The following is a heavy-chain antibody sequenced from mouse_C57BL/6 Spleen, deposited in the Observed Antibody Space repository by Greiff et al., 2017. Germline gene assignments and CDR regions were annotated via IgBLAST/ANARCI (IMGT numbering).Heavy chain of an antibody. V-gene: IGHV3-6*01. Sequence: ESGPGLVKPSQSLSLTCSVTGYSITSGYYWNWIRQFPGNKLEWMGYISYDGSNNYNPSLKNRISITRDTSKNQFFLKLNSVTTEDTATYYCAREAGGKNYYAMDYWGQGTSVTVSS. CDR1: GYSITSGYY. J-gene: IGHJ4*01. CDR2: ISYDGSN. CDR3: AREAGGKNYYAMDY.